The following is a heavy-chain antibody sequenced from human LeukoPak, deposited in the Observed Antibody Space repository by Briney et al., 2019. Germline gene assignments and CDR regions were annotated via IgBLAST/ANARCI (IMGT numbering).Heavy chain of an antibody. Sequence: SETLSLTCTVSGGSISSGSYYWSWIRQPAGKGLEWIGRIYTSGSTNYNPSLKSRVTISVDTSKNQFSLKLSSVTAADTAVYYCARARGGATDYWGQGTLVTVSS. D-gene: IGHD1-26*01. CDR1: GGSISSGSYY. CDR2: IYTSGST. V-gene: IGHV4-61*02. J-gene: IGHJ4*02. CDR3: ARARGGATDY.